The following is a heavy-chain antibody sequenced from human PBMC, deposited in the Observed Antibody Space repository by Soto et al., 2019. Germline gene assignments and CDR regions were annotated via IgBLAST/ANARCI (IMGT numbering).Heavy chain of an antibody. CDR2: TYYRSKWHY. CDR1: GDSVSNNSVA. J-gene: IGHJ4*02. D-gene: IGHD3-10*01. CDR3: ARTLRGRGVKYFDD. V-gene: IGHV6-1*01. Sequence: SQTLSLTCAISGDSVSNNSVAWNWVRQSPSRGLEWLGRTYYRSKWHYDYAPSVRSRITINPDTSKNHFSLQLNSVSPEDAAVYYCARTLRGRGVKYFDDWGQGTLVTVSS.